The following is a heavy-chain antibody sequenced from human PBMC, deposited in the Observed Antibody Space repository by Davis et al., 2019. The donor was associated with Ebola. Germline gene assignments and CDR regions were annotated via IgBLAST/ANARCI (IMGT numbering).Heavy chain of an antibody. Sequence: ASVKVSCKTSGYIFTRYSIYWVRQAPGEGLEWVGWINGGNGDTKCLQKFQGRVTFTRDASASTAYMELSSLRSEDTAMYYCARDEDVWGQGTTVTVSS. CDR3: ARDEDV. CDR1: GYIFTRYS. J-gene: IGHJ6*02. CDR2: INGGNGDT. V-gene: IGHV1-3*01.